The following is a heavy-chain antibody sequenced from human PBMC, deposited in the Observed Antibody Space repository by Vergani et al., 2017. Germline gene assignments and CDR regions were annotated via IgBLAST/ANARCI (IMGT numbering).Heavy chain of an antibody. CDR3: ARALGHCTGGNCFPNYYFEY. D-gene: IGHD2-8*02. V-gene: IGHV4-38-2*02. J-gene: IGHJ4*02. Sequence: QVQLQQWGGGLLKPSETLSLTCSVSGYSITSGHYWDWIRQPPGKGLEWIGSVFHNGTTYYSPSLKSRVTILVDTSKNQFSLKLSSVTAADTAVYYCARALGHCTGGNCFPNYYFEYWGQGTLVTVSS. CDR2: VFHNGTT. CDR1: GYSITSGHY.